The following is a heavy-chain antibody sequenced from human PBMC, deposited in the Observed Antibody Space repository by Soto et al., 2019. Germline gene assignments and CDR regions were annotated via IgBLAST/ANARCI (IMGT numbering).Heavy chain of an antibody. CDR2: IYYSGST. Sequence: SETLSLTCTVSGGSISSYYWSWIRQPPGKGLEWIGYIYYSGSTNYNPSLKSRVTISVDTSKNQFSLKLSSVTAADTAVYYCARLPLGDSSPFFSYYMDVWGKGTTVTVSS. D-gene: IGHD4-17*01. J-gene: IGHJ6*03. CDR1: GGSISSYY. CDR3: ARLPLGDSSPFFSYYMDV. V-gene: IGHV4-59*08.